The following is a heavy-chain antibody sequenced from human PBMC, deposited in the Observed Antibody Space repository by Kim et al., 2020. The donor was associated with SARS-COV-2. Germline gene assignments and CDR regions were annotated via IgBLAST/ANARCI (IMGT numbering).Heavy chain of an antibody. CDR3: ARLRVTTYYYYGMDV. CDR1: GYTFTSYA. Sequence: ASVKVSCKASGYTFTSYAMHWVRQAPGQRLEWMGWINAGNGNTKYSQKFQGRVTITRDTSASTAYIELSSLRSEDTAVYYCARLRVTTYYYYGMDVWGQGTTVTVSS. D-gene: IGHD4-17*01. J-gene: IGHJ6*02. V-gene: IGHV1-3*01. CDR2: INAGNGNT.